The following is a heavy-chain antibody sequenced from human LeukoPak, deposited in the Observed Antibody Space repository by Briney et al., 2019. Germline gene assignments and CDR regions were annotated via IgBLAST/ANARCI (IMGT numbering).Heavy chain of an antibody. D-gene: IGHD3-10*01. CDR2: ISYDGSNK. CDR3: ARILWFGDR. V-gene: IGHV3-30*03. CDR1: GFTFSSYG. Sequence: GGSLRLSCAASGFTFSSYGMRWVRQAPGKGLDWVAVISYDGSNKYNADSVKSRFSISRDNSKNTLYLQMNSLRAEDTAVYYCARILWFGDRRGQGTLVTVSS. J-gene: IGHJ4*02.